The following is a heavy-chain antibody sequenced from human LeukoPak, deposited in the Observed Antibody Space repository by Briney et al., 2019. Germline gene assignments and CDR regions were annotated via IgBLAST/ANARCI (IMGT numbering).Heavy chain of an antibody. J-gene: IGHJ4*02. CDR3: ARFEQLGYYFDY. D-gene: IGHD6-6*01. CDR1: GFIFSSYA. Sequence: GGSLRLSCAASGFIFSSYAMHWVRQAPGKGLEGVTVISYDGSNKYYADSVKGRFTISRDNSKNTLYLQMNSLRAEDTAVYYCARFEQLGYYFDYWGQGTLVTVSS. V-gene: IGHV3-30-3*01. CDR2: ISYDGSNK.